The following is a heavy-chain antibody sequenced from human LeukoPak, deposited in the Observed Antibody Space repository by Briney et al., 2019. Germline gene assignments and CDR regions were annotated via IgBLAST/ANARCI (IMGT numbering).Heavy chain of an antibody. V-gene: IGHV4-34*01. CDR2: INHSGST. CDR3: ARGIEDTAMVTVWFDP. Sequence: PSETLSLTCAVYGGSFSGYYWSWIRQPPGKGLEWIGEINHSGSTNYNPSLKSRVTISVDTSKNQFSLKLSSVTAADTAVYYCARGIEDTAMVTVWFDPWGRGTLVTVSS. D-gene: IGHD5-18*01. CDR1: GGSFSGYY. J-gene: IGHJ5*02.